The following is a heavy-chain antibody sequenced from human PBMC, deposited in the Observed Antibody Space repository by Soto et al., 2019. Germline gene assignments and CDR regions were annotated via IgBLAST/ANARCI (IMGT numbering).Heavy chain of an antibody. Sequence: QVQLVQSGAEVKKPGSSVKVSCKASGGTFSSYTISWVRQAPGQGLEWMGRIIPILGIANYAQKFQGRVTITADKSTSTAYMELSSLRSEDMAVYYCATSLLGYCRSATCYDYWGQGTLVTVSS. D-gene: IGHD2-2*01. CDR1: GGTFSSYT. V-gene: IGHV1-69*02. CDR3: ATSLLGYCRSATCYDY. CDR2: IIPILGIA. J-gene: IGHJ4*02.